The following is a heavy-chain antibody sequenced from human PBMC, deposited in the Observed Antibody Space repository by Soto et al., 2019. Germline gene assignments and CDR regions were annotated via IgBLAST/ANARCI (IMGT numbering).Heavy chain of an antibody. CDR1: GGSISYYY. V-gene: IGHV4-59*08. CDR2: IYYSGST. D-gene: IGHD2-2*01. Sequence: QVQLQESGPGLVKPSETLSLTCTVSGGSISYYYWSRIRQPPGKGLEWIGYIYYSGSTNYNPALKSRVTISVDTSKNQFSLKLSSVTAADTAVYYCAGHRSSSTYYYFDYWGQGTLVTVSS. CDR3: AGHRSSSTYYYFDY. J-gene: IGHJ4*02.